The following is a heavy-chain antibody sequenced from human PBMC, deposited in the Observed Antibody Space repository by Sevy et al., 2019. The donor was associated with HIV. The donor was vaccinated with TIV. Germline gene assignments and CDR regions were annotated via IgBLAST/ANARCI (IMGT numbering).Heavy chain of an antibody. CDR3: ARSSSRYSFYYYYGMDV. J-gene: IGHJ6*02. V-gene: IGHV3-13*01. D-gene: IGHD5-18*01. CDR2: IGTAGDT. Sequence: GGSLRLSCGGFGFTFSRYGMHWVRQATGKGLEWVSAIGTAGDTYYPGSVKGRFTISRENAKNSLYLQMNSLRAGDTAVYYCARSSSRYSFYYYYGMDVWGQGTTVTVSS. CDR1: GFTFSRYG.